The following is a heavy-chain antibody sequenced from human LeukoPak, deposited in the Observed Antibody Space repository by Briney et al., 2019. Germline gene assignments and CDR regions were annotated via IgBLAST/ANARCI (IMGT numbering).Heavy chain of an antibody. J-gene: IGHJ4*02. CDR1: GFTFDDYG. D-gene: IGHD3-22*01. V-gene: IGHV3-20*04. CDR2: INWNGGST. Sequence: PGGSLRLSCAASGFTFDDYGMSWVRQAPGKGLEWVSGINWNGGSTGYADSVKGRFTISRDNAKNSLYLQMNSLRAEDTALYYCARDLFIGYYDFSGYSIWGQGTLVTVSS. CDR3: ARDLFIGYYDFSGYSI.